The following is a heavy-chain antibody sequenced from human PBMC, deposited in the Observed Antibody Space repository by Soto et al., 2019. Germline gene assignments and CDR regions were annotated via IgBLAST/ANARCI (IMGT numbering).Heavy chain of an antibody. J-gene: IGHJ5*02. CDR3: ARHYYDSSGYRYNWFDP. D-gene: IGHD3-22*01. Sequence: SETLSVTCTVSVGSFSSYYWSWIRQPAGKGLEWIGRIYTIGGTNYNPSLKSRVTMSVDTSKNQFSLKLSSVTAADTAVYYCARHYYDSSGYRYNWFDPWGQGTLVTVSS. CDR2: IYTIGGT. V-gene: IGHV4-4*07. CDR1: VGSFSSYY.